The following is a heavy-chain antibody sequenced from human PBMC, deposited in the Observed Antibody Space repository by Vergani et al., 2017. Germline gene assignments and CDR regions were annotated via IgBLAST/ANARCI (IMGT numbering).Heavy chain of an antibody. CDR3: ARDRWDHGEMVTSFLGLDV. CDR2: IIPILGIA. V-gene: IGHV1-69*04. J-gene: IGHJ6*02. D-gene: IGHD4-17*01. Sequence: QVQLVQSGAEVKKPGSSVKVSCKASGGTFSSYAISWVRQAPGQGLEWMGRIIPILGIANYAQKFQGRVTITRDTSASTAYMELSSLRSEDTAVYYCARDRWDHGEMVTSFLGLDVWGQGTTVTVSS. CDR1: GGTFSSYA.